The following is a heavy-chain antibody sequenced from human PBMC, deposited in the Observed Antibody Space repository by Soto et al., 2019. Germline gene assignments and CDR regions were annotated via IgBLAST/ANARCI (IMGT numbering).Heavy chain of an antibody. CDR2: IYPGDSDT. D-gene: IGHD3-10*01. Sequence: GESLKISFKGSGYTFSSYWVAWVRQMPGKGLEWMGSIYPGDSDTKYSPSFRGQVTISADKSIRTAYLQWSSLKASDTAMYYCASGLYYYGVVFWGQGTPVTVSS. V-gene: IGHV5-51*01. J-gene: IGHJ4*03. CDR3: ASGLYYYGVVF. CDR1: GYTFSSYW.